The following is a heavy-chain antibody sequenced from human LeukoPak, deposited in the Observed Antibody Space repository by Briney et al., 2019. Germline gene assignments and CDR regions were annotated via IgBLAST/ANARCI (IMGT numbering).Heavy chain of an antibody. J-gene: IGHJ4*01. CDR3: AGFHDYVDYVDS. V-gene: IGHV1-2*05. CDR2: INPNSGGT. D-gene: IGHD3-3*01. CDR1: GYTFTGYY. Sequence: ASVKVSCKASGYTFTGYYMHWVQQAPGQGLEWMGRINPNSGGTNYAQKFQGRVTMTRDTSISTAYMELSILRPDDAVTIFGAGFHDYVDYVDSCGHRTLVTVSS.